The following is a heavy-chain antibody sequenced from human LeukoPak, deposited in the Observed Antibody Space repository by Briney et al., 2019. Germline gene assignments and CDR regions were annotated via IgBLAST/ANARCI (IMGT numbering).Heavy chain of an antibody. V-gene: IGHV3-30*04. J-gene: IGHJ3*02. CDR1: GFTFSSYV. CDR2: ISSDGSNK. Sequence: PGGSLRLSCAASGFTFSSYVMHWVRQAPGKGLERVAAISSDGSNKYSEHGRFTISRDNSKNTLYLQMISLRAEDTAVYYCASSRMTIYGVVNDAFDIWGQGTMVTVSS. D-gene: IGHD3-3*01. CDR3: ASSRMTIYGVVNDAFDI.